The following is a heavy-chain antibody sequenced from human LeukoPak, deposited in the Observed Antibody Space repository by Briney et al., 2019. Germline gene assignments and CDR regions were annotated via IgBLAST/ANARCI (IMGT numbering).Heavy chain of an antibody. Sequence: SETRSLTCAVYGGSFSGYYWSWIRQPPGKGLEWIGEINHSGSTNYNPSLKSRVTISVDTSKNQFSLKLSSVTAADTAVYYCARSRLWFGTIDYWGQGTLVTVSS. V-gene: IGHV4-34*01. D-gene: IGHD3-10*01. CDR2: INHSGST. CDR3: ARSRLWFGTIDY. CDR1: GGSFSGYY. J-gene: IGHJ4*02.